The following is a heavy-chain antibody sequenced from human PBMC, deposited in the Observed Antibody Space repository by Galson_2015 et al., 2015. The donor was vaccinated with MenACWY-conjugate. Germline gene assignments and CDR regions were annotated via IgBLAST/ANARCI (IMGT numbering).Heavy chain of an antibody. CDR2: IYPGDSDT. CDR1: GYSFSSFW. D-gene: IGHD3-3*02. J-gene: IGHJ4*02. Sequence: QSGAEVIKPGESLQMSCKASGYSFSSFWIGWVRQMPGKGLEWMGIIYPGDSDTRYSPSFQGQVTISADTSISTVYLQWTRLQASDTAIYYCARHLSGTISPFHYLGQGTLVTVSS. V-gene: IGHV5-51*01. CDR3: ARHLSGTISPFHY.